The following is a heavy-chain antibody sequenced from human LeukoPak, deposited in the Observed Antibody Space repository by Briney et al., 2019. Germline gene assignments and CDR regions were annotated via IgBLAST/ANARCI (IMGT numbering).Heavy chain of an antibody. Sequence: ASVTVSCKASGYSFSSYDMHWVRQSPGQRLEWMGWTNAGNGNTKYSQKFQGRVTITRDTSTSTVYMELSSLRSEDTAVYYCARDLPAGGGAFDIWGQGTMVTVSS. CDR1: GYSFSSYD. D-gene: IGHD3-16*01. J-gene: IGHJ3*02. CDR2: TNAGNGNT. CDR3: ARDLPAGGGAFDI. V-gene: IGHV1-3*01.